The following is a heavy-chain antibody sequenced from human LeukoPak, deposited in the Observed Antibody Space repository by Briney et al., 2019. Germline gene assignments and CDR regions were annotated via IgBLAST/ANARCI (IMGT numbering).Heavy chain of an antibody. V-gene: IGHV1-2*02. D-gene: IGHD3-10*01. J-gene: IGHJ4*02. CDR3: ARLGSPESLLYYFDY. Sequence: VASVKVSCKASGYTFTGYYMHWVRQAPGQGLEWMGWINPNSGGTNYAQKFQGRVTMTRDTSISTAYMELSRLRSDDTAVYYCARLGSPESLLYYFDYWGQGTLVTVSS. CDR2: INPNSGGT. CDR1: GYTFTGYY.